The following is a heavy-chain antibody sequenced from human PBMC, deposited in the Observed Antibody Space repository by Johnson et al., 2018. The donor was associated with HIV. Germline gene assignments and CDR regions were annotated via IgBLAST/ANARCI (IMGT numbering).Heavy chain of an antibody. J-gene: IGHJ3*02. CDR1: GFTFSSHA. CDR3: AREVYSNFDFDAFDS. Sequence: EVLLLESGGGLVQPGGSLRLSCAASGFTFSSHAMHWVRQAPGKGLEYVSGISGNGGSTYYANSVKGRFTISRDNSKNTLYVQMGSLRAEDMAVYYCAREVYSNFDFDAFDSWGQGTMVTVSS. D-gene: IGHD6-13*01. V-gene: IGHV3-64*01. CDR2: ISGNGGST.